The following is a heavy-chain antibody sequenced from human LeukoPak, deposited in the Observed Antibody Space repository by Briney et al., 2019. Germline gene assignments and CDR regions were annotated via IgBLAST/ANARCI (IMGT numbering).Heavy chain of an antibody. CDR3: ARGDCSSTSCYALGYGP. V-gene: IGHV3-48*03. CDR1: GFTFSSYE. D-gene: IGHD2-2*01. CDR2: ISSSGSTI. J-gene: IGHJ5*02. Sequence: GGSLRLSCAASGFTFSSYEMNWVRQAPGKGLEWVSYISSSGSTIYYADSVKGRFTISRDNAKNSLYLQMNSLRAEDTAVYYRARGDCSSTSCYALGYGPWGQGTLVTVSS.